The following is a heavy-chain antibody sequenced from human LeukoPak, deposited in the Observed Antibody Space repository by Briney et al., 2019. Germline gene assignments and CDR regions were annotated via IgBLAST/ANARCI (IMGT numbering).Heavy chain of an antibody. Sequence: PAVSLSCTGAASGFTYSCFALIRLAPAPGLGRKGVLEISGSGGSTYYADSVKGRFTISRDNSKNTLYLQMNSLRAEDTAVYYCAKATTWGSGYYPLGYWGQGTLVTVSS. CDR2: ISGSGGST. V-gene: IGHV3-23*01. CDR1: GFTYSCFA. J-gene: IGHJ4*02. D-gene: IGHD3-22*01. CDR3: AKATTWGSGYYPLGY.